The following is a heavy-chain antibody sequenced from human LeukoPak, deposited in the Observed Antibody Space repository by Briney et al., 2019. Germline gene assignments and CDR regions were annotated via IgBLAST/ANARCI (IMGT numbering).Heavy chain of an antibody. CDR2: FDPEDGET. D-gene: IGHD5-18*01. V-gene: IGHV1-24*01. J-gene: IGHJ4*02. CDR1: GYTLTELS. CDR3: ATSRAYSCDTRYPID. Sequence: ASVKVSCKVSGYTLTELSMHWVRQAPGKGLEWMGGFDPEDGETIYAQKFQGRVTMTEDTSTDTAYMELSSLRSEDTAVYYCATSRAYSCDTRYPIDWGQGTLVTVSS.